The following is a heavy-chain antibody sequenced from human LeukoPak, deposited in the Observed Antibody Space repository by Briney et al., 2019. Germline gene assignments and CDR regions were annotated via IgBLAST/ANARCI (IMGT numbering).Heavy chain of an antibody. CDR1: AYSISSNYY. J-gene: IGHJ5*02. V-gene: IGHV4-38-2*01. Sequence: SETLSLTCAVSAYSISSNYYWGWIRQPPGKGLEWIGIIFHSGSTYYNPSLKSRVTISVDTSNNQFSLKLSSVAAADTALYYFARCIGSHGALWFDPWGQGTLVTVSS. CDR2: IFHSGST. D-gene: IGHD1-26*01. CDR3: ARCIGSHGALWFDP.